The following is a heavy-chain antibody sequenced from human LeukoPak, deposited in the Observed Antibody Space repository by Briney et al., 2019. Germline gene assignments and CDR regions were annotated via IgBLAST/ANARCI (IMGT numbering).Heavy chain of an antibody. CDR3: ARDRPLLTGWSWFDP. D-gene: IGHD6-19*01. J-gene: IGHJ5*02. V-gene: IGHV4-38-2*02. CDR2: IFDSGTT. Sequence: PSETLSLTCVVSGYSISSSYYWGWIRQLPGKGLEWIGTIFDSGTTYYSPSLKNRVTISVDTSKSQFSLKLMSVTAADTAVYYCARDRPLLTGWSWFDPWGQGTLVTVSS. CDR1: GYSISSSYY.